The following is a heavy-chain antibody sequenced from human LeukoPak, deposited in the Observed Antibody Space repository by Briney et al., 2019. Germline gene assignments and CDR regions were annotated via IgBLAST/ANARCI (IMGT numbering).Heavy chain of an antibody. CDR3: ARGFGYYGSGSRLVYFDY. CDR2: INHSGST. J-gene: IGHJ4*02. V-gene: IGHV4-34*01. Sequence: KTSETLSLTCAVYGGSFSGYYWSWIRQPPGKGLEWIGEINHSGSTNYNPSLKSRVAISVDTSKKQFSLKLSSVTAADTAVYYCARGFGYYGSGSRLVYFDYWGQGTLVTVSS. CDR1: GGSFSGYY. D-gene: IGHD3-10*01.